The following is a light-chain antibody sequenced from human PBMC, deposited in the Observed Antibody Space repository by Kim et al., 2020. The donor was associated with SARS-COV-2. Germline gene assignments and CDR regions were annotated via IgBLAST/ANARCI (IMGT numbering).Light chain of an antibody. CDR3: QSYDNRLSGWV. CDR2: GNI. CDR1: SSNIGAGSD. Sequence: QRVTISCTGSSSNIGAGSDVHWFQQLPGTAPKVLIYGNINRPSGIPDRFSGSKSGTSASLAITGLQAEDEADYYCQSYDNRLSGWVFGGGTQLTVL. V-gene: IGLV1-40*01. J-gene: IGLJ3*02.